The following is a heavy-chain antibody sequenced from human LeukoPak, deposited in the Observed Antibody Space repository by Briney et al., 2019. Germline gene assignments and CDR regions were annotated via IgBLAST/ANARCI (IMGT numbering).Heavy chain of an antibody. CDR1: GGSISSGDYY. CDR3: ARDRYCSSTSCHNPYGMDV. Sequence: PSQTLSLTCTVSGGSISSGDYYWSWIRQPPGKGLEWIGYINYSGSTYYNPSLKSRVTISVDTSKNQFSLKLSSVTAADTAVYYCARDRYCSSTSCHNPYGMDVWGQGTTVTGSS. D-gene: IGHD2-2*01. J-gene: IGHJ6*02. CDR2: INYSGST. V-gene: IGHV4-30-4*01.